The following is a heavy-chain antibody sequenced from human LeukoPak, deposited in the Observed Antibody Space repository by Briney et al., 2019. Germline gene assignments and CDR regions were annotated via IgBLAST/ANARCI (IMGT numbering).Heavy chain of an antibody. CDR2: IYYSGRT. V-gene: IGHV4-59*01. CDR3: ARKNDFDI. J-gene: IGHJ3*02. Sequence: SETLSLTCTVSGGSISSDLWNWIRQPPGKGLEWIGCIYYSGRTYYNPSLKSRVTISVDMSKSQFSLRLTSVTAADTAVYYCARKNDFDIWGQGTLVTVSS. CDR1: GGSISSDL. D-gene: IGHD2/OR15-2a*01.